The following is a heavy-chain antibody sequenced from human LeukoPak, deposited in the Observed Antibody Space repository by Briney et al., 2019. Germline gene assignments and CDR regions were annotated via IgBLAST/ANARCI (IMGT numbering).Heavy chain of an antibody. Sequence: GGSLRLSCAASGFTFSSYSMNWVRQAPGKGLEWVSYFSSSSSTIYYADSVKGRFTISRDNAKNSLYLQMNSLRAEDTAVYYCARVPGYYDSSGLFDYWGQGTLVTVSS. V-gene: IGHV3-48*01. CDR2: FSSSSSTI. CDR1: GFTFSSYS. D-gene: IGHD3-22*01. CDR3: ARVPGYYDSSGLFDY. J-gene: IGHJ4*02.